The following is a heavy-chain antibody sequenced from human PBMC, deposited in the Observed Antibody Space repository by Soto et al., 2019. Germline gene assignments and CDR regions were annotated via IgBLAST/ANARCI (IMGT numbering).Heavy chain of an antibody. CDR2: MNPNSGNT. J-gene: IGHJ6*02. V-gene: IGHV1-8*01. Sequence: QVQLVQSGAEVKKPGASVKVSCKASGYTFTSYDINWVRQATGQGLEWMGWMNPNSGNTGYAQKFQGRVTMTRNTSISTAYMELSSLRSEETAVYYCARGPRYSSGWYKGWGYYYDGMDVWGQGTTVTVSS. CDR3: ARGPRYSSGWYKGWGYYYDGMDV. D-gene: IGHD6-19*01. CDR1: GYTFTSYD.